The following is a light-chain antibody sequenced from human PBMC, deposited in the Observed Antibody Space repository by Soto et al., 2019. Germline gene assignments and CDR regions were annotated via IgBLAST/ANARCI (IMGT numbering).Light chain of an antibody. V-gene: IGKV3-15*01. CDR2: GAS. CDR3: QQYNNRPPL. J-gene: IGKJ1*01. CDR1: QGVSSN. Sequence: EIVMTQSPATLSVSPGERASLSCRASQGVSSNLAWYQQKPGQAPRLLIHGASTRATGIPARFSGSGSGTEFTLTISSLQSEDFAVYYCQQYNNRPPLFGQGTKVDI.